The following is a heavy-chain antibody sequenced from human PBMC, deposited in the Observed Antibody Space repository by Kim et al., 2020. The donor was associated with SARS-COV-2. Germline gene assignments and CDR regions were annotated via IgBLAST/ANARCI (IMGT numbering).Heavy chain of an antibody. V-gene: IGHV3-48*02. CDR2: ISSSSSTI. D-gene: IGHD3-22*01. Sequence: GGSLRLSCAASGFTFSSYSMNWVRQAPGKGLEWVSYISSSSSTIYYADSVKGRFTISRDNAKNSLYLQMNSLRDEDTAVYYCARASAFTYYYDSSGIDYWGQGTLVTVSS. CDR3: ARASAFTYYYDSSGIDY. CDR1: GFTFSSYS. J-gene: IGHJ4*02.